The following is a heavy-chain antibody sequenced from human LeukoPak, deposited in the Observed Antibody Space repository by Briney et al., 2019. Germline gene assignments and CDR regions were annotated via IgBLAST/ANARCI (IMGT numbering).Heavy chain of an antibody. V-gene: IGHV3-7*01. CDR2: IKEDGSEK. Sequence: GGSLRLSCAASRFTFSIYWMSWVRQAPGKGLEWVANIKEDGSEKYYVDSVKGRFTISRDNAKNSLYLQMNSLRAEDTAVYYCARADSVDYWGQGTLVTVSS. D-gene: IGHD4-11*01. CDR1: RFTFSIYW. CDR3: ARADSVDY. J-gene: IGHJ4*02.